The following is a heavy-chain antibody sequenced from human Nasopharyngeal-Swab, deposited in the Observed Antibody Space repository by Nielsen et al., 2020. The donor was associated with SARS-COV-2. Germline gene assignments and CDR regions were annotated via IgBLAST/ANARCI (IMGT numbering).Heavy chain of an antibody. CDR3: ARGGVVPWFDY. V-gene: IGHV4-30-2*01. CDR2: IYHSGST. J-gene: IGHJ4*02. Sequence: SQTLSLTCAVSGGSISSGGYSWSWIRQPPGKGLEWIGYIYHSGSTYYNPSLKSRVTISVDRSKNQFSLKLSSVTAADTAVYYCARGGVVPWFDYWGQGTLGTVSS. D-gene: IGHD3-3*01. CDR1: GGSISSGGYS.